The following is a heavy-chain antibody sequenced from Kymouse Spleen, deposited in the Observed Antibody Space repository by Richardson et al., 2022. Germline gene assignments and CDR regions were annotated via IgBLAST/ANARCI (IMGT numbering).Heavy chain of an antibody. V-gene: IGHV4-39*01. CDR2: IYYSGST. D-gene: IGHD6-13*01. Sequence: QLQLQESGPGLVKPSETLSLTCTVSGGSISSSSYYWGWIRQPPGKGLEWIGSIYYSGSTYYNPSLKSRVTISVDTSKNQFSLKLSSVTAADTAVYYCARERPYSSSFYYYYYGMDVWGQGTTVTVSS. J-gene: IGHJ6*02. CDR3: ARERPYSSSFYYYYYGMDV. CDR1: GGSISSSSYY.